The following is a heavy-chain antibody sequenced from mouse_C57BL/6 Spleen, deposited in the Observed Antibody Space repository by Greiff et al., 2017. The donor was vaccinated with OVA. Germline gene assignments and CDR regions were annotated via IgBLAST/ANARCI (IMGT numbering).Heavy chain of an antibody. Sequence: EVQLKESGAELVRPGASVKLSCTASGFNIKDDYMHWVKQRPEQGLEWIGWIDPENGDTEYASKFQGKATITADTSSNTAYLQLSSLTSEDTAVYYCTTSYDYDEAWFAYWGQGTLVTVSA. CDR2: IDPENGDT. D-gene: IGHD2-4*01. V-gene: IGHV14-4*01. CDR1: GFNIKDDY. J-gene: IGHJ3*01. CDR3: TTSYDYDEAWFAY.